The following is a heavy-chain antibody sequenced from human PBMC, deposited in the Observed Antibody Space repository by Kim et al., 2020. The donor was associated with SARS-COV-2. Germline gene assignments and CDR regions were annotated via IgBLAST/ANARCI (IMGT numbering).Heavy chain of an antibody. J-gene: IGHJ5*02. Sequence: GGSLRLSCAASGFTFNSYTMNWVRQAPGKGLEWVSSISSTDTYIYYADSVKGRFTISRDNAKNSLYLQMNSLRAEDTAVYYCARGSGSYSAWGQGALVAVSS. CDR2: ISSTDTYI. CDR3: ARGSGSYSA. V-gene: IGHV3-21*06. D-gene: IGHD3-10*01. CDR1: GFTFNSYT.